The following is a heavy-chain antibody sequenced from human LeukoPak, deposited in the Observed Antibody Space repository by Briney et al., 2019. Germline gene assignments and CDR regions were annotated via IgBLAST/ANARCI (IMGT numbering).Heavy chain of an antibody. CDR3: ASSGVNIVATRFDY. CDR2: INPSGGST. V-gene: IGHV1-46*01. Sequence: ASVKVSCKASGYTFTSYYMHWVRQAPGQGLEWMGMINPSGGSTSYAQKFQGRVTMTRDMSTSTVYMELSSLRSEDPAVYYYASSGVNIVATRFDYWGQGTLVTVSS. D-gene: IGHD5-12*01. J-gene: IGHJ4*02. CDR1: GYTFTSYY.